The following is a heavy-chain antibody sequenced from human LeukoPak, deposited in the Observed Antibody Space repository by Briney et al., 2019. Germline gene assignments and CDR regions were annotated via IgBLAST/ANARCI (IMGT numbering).Heavy chain of an antibody. J-gene: IGHJ4*02. CDR3: ATSRGVGATTYFDY. CDR2: IYYSGST. V-gene: IGHV4-59*01. D-gene: IGHD1-26*01. Sequence: SETLSLTCTVSGGSISSYYWSWIRQPPGKGLEWIGYIYYSGSTNYNPSLKSRVTISVDTSKNQFSPKLSSVTAADTAVYYCATSRGVGATTYFDYWGQGTLVTVSS. CDR1: GGSISSYY.